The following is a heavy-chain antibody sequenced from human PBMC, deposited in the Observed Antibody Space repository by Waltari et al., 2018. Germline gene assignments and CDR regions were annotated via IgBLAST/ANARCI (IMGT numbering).Heavy chain of an antibody. CDR1: GVTFKTYV. CDR2: ISDGGGII. D-gene: IGHD7-27*01. V-gene: IGHV3-23*01. Sequence: EVQLLESGGGLVQPGGSLRLSCEASGVTFKTYVMNWVRQAPGKGLEWVSSISDGGGIINYADSVKGRFTISRDNSKNTLYLQMNSLRAEDTAVYYCARGSGVDYWGQGTLVTISS. CDR3: ARGSGVDY. J-gene: IGHJ4*02.